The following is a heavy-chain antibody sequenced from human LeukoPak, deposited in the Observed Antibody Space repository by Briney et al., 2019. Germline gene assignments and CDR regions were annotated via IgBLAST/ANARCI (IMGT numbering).Heavy chain of an antibody. CDR2: IIPILGIA. V-gene: IGHV1-69*04. D-gene: IGHD5-12*01. CDR1: VGTFSSYA. J-gene: IGHJ4*02. Sequence: GSLVKVSCKASVGTFSSYAISCVRQAPGQGLEWMGRIIPILGIANYAQKFQGRVTITADKSTSTAYMELSSLRSEDTAVYYCARDPAEMATTTIDYWGQGTLVTVSS. CDR3: ARDPAEMATTTIDY.